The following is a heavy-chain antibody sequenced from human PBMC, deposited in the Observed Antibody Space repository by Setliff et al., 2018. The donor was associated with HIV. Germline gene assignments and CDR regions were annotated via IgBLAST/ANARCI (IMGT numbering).Heavy chain of an antibody. CDR1: GGSFSGFY. Sequence: KTSETLSLTCAVYGGSFSGFYWSWIRQPPGKGLEWIGEINHSGSTTYNPSLKSRVTISVDTSKNHFSLKLSSVTAADAAVYYCANFLPDTAAAGPRFDYWGQGTLVTVS. V-gene: IGHV4-34*01. J-gene: IGHJ4*02. CDR3: ANFLPDTAAAGPRFDY. D-gene: IGHD6-13*01. CDR2: INHSGST.